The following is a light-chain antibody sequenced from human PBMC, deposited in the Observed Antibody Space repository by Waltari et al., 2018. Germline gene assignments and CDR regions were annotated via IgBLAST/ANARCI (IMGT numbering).Light chain of an antibody. CDR3: ETWHSNSWI. Sequence: QPVLTQSSSASASLGSSVTLTCTLSSGHSTYIIGWHQQQPGKAPRYLMKLEGNGNYNTGSGVPDPFSGSSSGADRFLTISNVQSEDEADYYCETWHSNSWIFGGGSKLTVL. CDR1: SGHSTYI. J-gene: IGLJ2*01. CDR2: LEGNGNY. V-gene: IGLV4-60*03.